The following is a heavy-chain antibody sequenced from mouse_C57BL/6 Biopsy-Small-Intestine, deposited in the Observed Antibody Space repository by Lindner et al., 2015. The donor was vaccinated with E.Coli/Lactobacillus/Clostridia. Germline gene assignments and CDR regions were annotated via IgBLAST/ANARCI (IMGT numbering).Heavy chain of an antibody. J-gene: IGHJ1*01. CDR2: INPNSGGT. Sequence: SVKVSCKASGYTFTGYFMHWVRQAPGQGLEWMGWINPNSGGTNYAQKFQGRVTMTGDTSISAAYMELSRLRSDDTAVYYCARASPYGDYVMDVWGQGTTVTVSS. CDR1: GYTFTGYF. D-gene: IGHD2-13*01. CDR3: ARASPYGDYVMDV. V-gene: IGHV1-53*01.